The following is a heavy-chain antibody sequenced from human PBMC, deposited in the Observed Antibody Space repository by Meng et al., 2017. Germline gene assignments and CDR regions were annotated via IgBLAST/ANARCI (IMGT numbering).Heavy chain of an antibody. CDR1: GYNFPDYY. Sequence: QVPRVQSGAEVKKPGASVKVSCKPSGYNFPDYYIHWVRQAPGQGLEWMGRIDPKNGDTHYAQKFQGRVTMTGDTSISTAYMDLSGLRSDDTAVYYCARDEDISAAGKLFGDYWGQGTLVTV. CDR3: ARDEDISAAGKLFGDY. D-gene: IGHD6-13*01. V-gene: IGHV1-2*06. J-gene: IGHJ4*02. CDR2: IDPKNGDT.